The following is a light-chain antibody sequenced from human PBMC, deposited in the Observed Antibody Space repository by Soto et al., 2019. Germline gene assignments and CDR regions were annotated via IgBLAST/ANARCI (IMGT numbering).Light chain of an antibody. CDR1: SSDVGGYNY. CDR3: SSYTSSSTLDVV. V-gene: IGLV2-14*01. CDR2: DVS. J-gene: IGLJ2*01. Sequence: QSVLTQPASVSGSPGQSITISCTGTSSDVGGYNYVSWYQQHPGKAPKLMIYDVSNRPSGVSNRFSGSKSGNTASLTISGLHAEDEADYYCSSYTSSSTLDVVFGGGTKLTVL.